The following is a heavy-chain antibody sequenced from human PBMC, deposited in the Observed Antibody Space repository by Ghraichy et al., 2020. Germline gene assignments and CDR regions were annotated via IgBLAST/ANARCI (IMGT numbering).Heavy chain of an antibody. CDR1: GFTFSSYS. D-gene: IGHD2-2*01. V-gene: IGHV3-21*01. J-gene: IGHJ6*02. CDR2: ISSSSYI. Sequence: GGSLRLSCAASGFTFSSYSMNWVRQAPGKGLEWVSSISSSSYIYYADSVKGRFTISRDNAKNLLYLQMNSLRAEDTAVYYCARTVVVPDYYYYGMDVWGQGTTVTVSS. CDR3: ARTVVVPDYYYYGMDV.